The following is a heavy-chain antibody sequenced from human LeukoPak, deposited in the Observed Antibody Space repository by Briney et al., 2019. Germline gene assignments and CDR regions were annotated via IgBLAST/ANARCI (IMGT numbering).Heavy chain of an antibody. J-gene: IGHJ4*02. CDR3: ARRTAVAGIDY. Sequence: SETLSLTCAVSGYSISSGYYWGWIRRPPGKGREWIGSIYHSGSTYYNPSLKSRVTISVDTSKNQFSLKLSSVTAADTAVYYCARRTAVAGIDYWGQGTLVTVSS. V-gene: IGHV4-38-2*01. D-gene: IGHD6-19*01. CDR2: IYHSGST. CDR1: GYSISSGYY.